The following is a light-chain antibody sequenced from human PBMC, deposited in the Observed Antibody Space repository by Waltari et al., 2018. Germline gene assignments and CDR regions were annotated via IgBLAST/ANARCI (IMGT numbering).Light chain of an antibody. CDR3: LLYYSGARV. V-gene: IGLV7-46*01. Sequence: QAVVTHEPSLTVSPGGTVTLTCGSSPGAVTSGHYPYWFQQKPGQAPRTLIYDTTNKLSWTPARFSGSLLGGKAALTLSGAQPEDEADYYCLLYYSGARVFGGGTKLTVL. J-gene: IGLJ2*01. CDR2: DTT. CDR1: PGAVTSGHY.